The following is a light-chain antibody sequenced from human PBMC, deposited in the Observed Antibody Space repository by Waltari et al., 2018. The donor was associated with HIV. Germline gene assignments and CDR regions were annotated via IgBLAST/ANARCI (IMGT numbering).Light chain of an antibody. CDR3: HSRDSNGERYV. V-gene: IGLV3-19*01. CDR2: GRN. J-gene: IGLJ1*01. CDR1: SLRSVF. Sequence: SSELTQDPIVSVALGHTIKITCQGDSLRSVFANWYQHRPWQAPVLVVYGRNRRPSGIPDRFSSSNSGNTSSLIISKSEAGDEADYFCHSRDSNGERYVFGGGTRVNVL.